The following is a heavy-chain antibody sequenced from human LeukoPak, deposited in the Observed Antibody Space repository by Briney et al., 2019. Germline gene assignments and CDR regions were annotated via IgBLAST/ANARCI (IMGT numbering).Heavy chain of an antibody. CDR2: ISAYNGNT. Sequence: GASVKVSCKASGYTFTSYGINWVRQAPGQGLEWMGWISAYNGNTNYAQKLQGRVTMTTDTSTSTAYMELSSLRSEDTAVYYCASEQERVGAFDYWGQGTLVTVSS. D-gene: IGHD1-26*01. V-gene: IGHV1-18*01. CDR1: GYTFTSYG. J-gene: IGHJ4*02. CDR3: ASEQERVGAFDY.